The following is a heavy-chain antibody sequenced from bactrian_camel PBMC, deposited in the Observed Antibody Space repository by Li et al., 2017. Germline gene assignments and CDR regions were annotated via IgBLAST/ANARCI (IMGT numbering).Heavy chain of an antibody. Sequence: DVQLVESGGGSVKAGGSLRLSCTDPGFTSNSCAMNWFRQAAGKTREWVSTIRADGSRSYADAVKGRLTITEDRATDTVYLQMNSLNPEDTAMYSCKGSASGPSAGYWGQGTQVTVS. CDR2: IRADGSR. J-gene: IGHJ4*01. CDR1: GFTSNSCA. V-gene: IGHV3S42*01. CDR3: KGSASGPSAGY. D-gene: IGHD5*01.